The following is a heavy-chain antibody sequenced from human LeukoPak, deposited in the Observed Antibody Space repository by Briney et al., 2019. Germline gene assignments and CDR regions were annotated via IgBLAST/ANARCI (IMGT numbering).Heavy chain of an antibody. CDR2: IGAGGTFT. V-gene: IGHV3-23*01. Sequence: PGGSLRLSCTASGFTFSSYAMNWVRQAPGKGLEWVSGIGAGGTFTYYADSVKGRFTISRDNAKNSLYLQMNSLRAEDTAVYYCARGGYGSGIYYFDYWGQGTLVTVSS. J-gene: IGHJ4*02. D-gene: IGHD3-10*01. CDR3: ARGGYGSGIYYFDY. CDR1: GFTFSSYA.